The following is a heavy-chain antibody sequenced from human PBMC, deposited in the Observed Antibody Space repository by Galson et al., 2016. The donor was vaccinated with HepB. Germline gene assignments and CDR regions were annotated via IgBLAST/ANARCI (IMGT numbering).Heavy chain of an antibody. J-gene: IGHJ2*01. CDR3: TRDSTNFDL. Sequence: LRLSCAASGFTFSKYSMNWVRQAPGKGLQWVSSISSSSNDIQYADSMKGRFTISRDNSKNSLYLQMFSLRADDTAVYYCTRDSTNFDLWGRGALVTVSS. CDR2: ISSSSNDI. V-gene: IGHV3-21*01. CDR1: GFTFSKYS.